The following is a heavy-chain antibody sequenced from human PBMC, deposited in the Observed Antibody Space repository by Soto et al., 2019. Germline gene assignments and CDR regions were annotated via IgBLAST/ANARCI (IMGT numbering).Heavy chain of an antibody. J-gene: IGHJ3*02. CDR3: ARDRARLGYCSSTSCYMSAFDI. D-gene: IGHD2-2*02. Sequence: ASVKVSCKASGYTFTGYYMHWVRQAPGQGLEWMGWINPNSGGTNYAQKFQGRVTMTRDTSISTAYMELSRLRSDDTAVYYGARDRARLGYCSSTSCYMSAFDIWGQGTMVTVSS. CDR2: INPNSGGT. CDR1: GYTFTGYY. V-gene: IGHV1-2*02.